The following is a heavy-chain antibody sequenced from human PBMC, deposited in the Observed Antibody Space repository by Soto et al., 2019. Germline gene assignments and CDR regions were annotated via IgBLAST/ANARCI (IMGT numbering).Heavy chain of an antibody. J-gene: IGHJ2*01. D-gene: IGHD3-16*01. CDR2: FNPSGGST. CDR1: GYTFNSYY. V-gene: IGHV1-46*02. CDR3: ARGGYVWYFDL. Sequence: QVQLVQSGAEVKKPGASVKVSCKTSGYTFNSYYIHWVRQAPGQGLEWMGIFNPSGGSTKYAQKLQGRVTLTRDTSTSTVYMELSSLRPEDTAIYYCARGGYVWYFDLWGRGTLVTVSS.